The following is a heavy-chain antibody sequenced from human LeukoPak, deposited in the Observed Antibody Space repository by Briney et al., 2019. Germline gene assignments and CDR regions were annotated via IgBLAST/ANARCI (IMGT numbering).Heavy chain of an antibody. CDR3: ARGRVSSSTWYSTYYYFSYMDF. D-gene: IGHD4-11*01. CDR2: VDHTGST. V-gene: IGHV4-59*01. CDR1: DDSITMYY. J-gene: IGHJ6*03. Sequence: PSETLSLTCTVSDDSITMYYWTWIRQPPGKGLEWIGYVDHTGSTKFNPSLNGRVSISRDTSNNFFSLRLRSVTAADTAVYFCARGRVSSSTWYSTYYYFSYMDFWGKGTTVTVSS.